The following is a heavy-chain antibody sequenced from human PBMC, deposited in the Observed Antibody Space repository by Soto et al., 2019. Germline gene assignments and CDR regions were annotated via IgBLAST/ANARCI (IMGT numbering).Heavy chain of an antibody. J-gene: IGHJ4*02. D-gene: IGHD6-6*01. CDR1: GYSFTTYW. CDR2: IYPDDSDT. V-gene: IGHV5-51*01. CDR3: ARPGQSTSSSFDY. Sequence: GESLKISCQASGYSFTTYWIGWVRQMPGKGLEWMGNIYPDDSDTRYSPSFKGQVTISADKSINTAYLQWSSLKASDTAMYKYARPGQSTSSSFDYWGQGTLVTVSS.